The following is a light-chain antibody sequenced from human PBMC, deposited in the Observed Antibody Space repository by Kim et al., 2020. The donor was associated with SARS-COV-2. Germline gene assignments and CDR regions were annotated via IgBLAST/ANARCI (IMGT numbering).Light chain of an antibody. J-gene: IGLJ3*02. CDR3: GSYTSGSTWV. V-gene: IGLV2-14*03. Sequence: GQSITISCTGTSSDVGRYNYVSWYQQHPGKAPQVLIYDVDYRPSGVSTRFSGSKSDNTASLTISGLRAEDEADYYCGSYTSGSTWVFGGGTQLTVL. CDR2: DVD. CDR1: SSDVGRYNY.